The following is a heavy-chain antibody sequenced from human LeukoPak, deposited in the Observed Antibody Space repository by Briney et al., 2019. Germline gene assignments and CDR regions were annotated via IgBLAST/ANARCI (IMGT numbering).Heavy chain of an antibody. J-gene: IGHJ4*02. Sequence: SETLSLTCTVSGGSISSYYWSWIRQPPGKGLEWIGYIYYSGSTNYNPSLKSRVTISVDTSKNQFSLKLSSVTAADTAVYYCARHAPMVRGRVTYFDYWGQGTLVTVSS. D-gene: IGHD3-10*01. V-gene: IGHV4-59*08. CDR2: IYYSGST. CDR3: ARHAPMVRGRVTYFDY. CDR1: GGSISSYY.